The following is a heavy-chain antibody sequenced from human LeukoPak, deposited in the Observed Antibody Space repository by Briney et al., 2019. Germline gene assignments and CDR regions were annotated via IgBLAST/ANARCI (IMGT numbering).Heavy chain of an antibody. CDR2: INSDGSST. J-gene: IGHJ5*02. CDR3: ARGGLYYYDSSGYPNWFDP. V-gene: IGHV3-74*01. D-gene: IGHD3-22*01. CDR1: GFTFSSYS. Sequence: PEGSLRLSCAASGFTFSSYSMNWVRQAPGKGLEWVSRINSDGSSTSYADSVKGRFTISRDNAKNTLYLQMNSLRAEDTAVYYCARGGLYYYDSSGYPNWFDPWGQGTLVTVSS.